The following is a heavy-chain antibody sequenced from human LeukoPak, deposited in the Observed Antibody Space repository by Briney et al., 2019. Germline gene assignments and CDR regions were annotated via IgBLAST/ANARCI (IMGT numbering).Heavy chain of an antibody. Sequence: HPGGSLRLSCEASGFTFSTYAMSWVRQAPGKGLEWVSIISGSDYTTYYVDSVKGRFTISRDNSKNTLYLQMNSLRADDTAVYYCAKADSNGYGGVLRYFDYWGQGNLVTVSS. J-gene: IGHJ4*02. CDR2: ISGSDYTT. CDR3: AKADSNGYGGVLRYFDY. CDR1: GFTFSTYA. V-gene: IGHV3-23*01. D-gene: IGHD5-18*01.